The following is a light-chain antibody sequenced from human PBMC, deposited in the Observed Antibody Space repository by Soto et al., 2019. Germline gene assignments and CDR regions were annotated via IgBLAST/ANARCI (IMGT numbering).Light chain of an antibody. CDR1: ESVSSRN. J-gene: IGKJ4*01. CDR2: GAS. Sequence: EIVLTQSPGTLSLSPGERATLSCRASESVSSRNLAWYQQKPGQAPMLLVYGASIRATGIPDRFSGSGSGTDFTLTISRLEPEDFAVYYCQQYGISPLTFGGGTKVDIK. V-gene: IGKV3-20*01. CDR3: QQYGISPLT.